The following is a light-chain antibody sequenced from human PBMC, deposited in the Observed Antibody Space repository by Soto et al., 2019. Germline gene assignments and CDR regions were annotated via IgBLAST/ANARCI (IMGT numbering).Light chain of an antibody. CDR2: DVS. J-gene: IGLJ1*01. Sequence: QSVLTQPASVSGSPGQSITISCTGTSSDVGGYNYVSWYPQHPGKAPKFMIYDVSNRPSGVSNRFSGSKSGNTASLTISGLQAEDEADYYCCSYTTSNTRQIVFGTGTKVTVL. CDR3: CSYTTSNTRQIV. V-gene: IGLV2-14*01. CDR1: SSDVGGYNY.